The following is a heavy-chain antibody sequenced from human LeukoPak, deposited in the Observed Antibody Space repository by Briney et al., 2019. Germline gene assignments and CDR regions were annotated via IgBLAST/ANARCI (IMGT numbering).Heavy chain of an antibody. D-gene: IGHD3-16*01. Sequence: GGSLRLSCAASGFTVSSNYMSWVRQAPGKGLEWVSVIYSGGSTYYADSVKGRFTISRDNSKNTPYLQMNSLRAEDTAVYYCATPGGTRDPSRYWGQGTLVTVSS. CDR3: ATPGGTRDPSRY. J-gene: IGHJ4*02. CDR2: IYSGGST. V-gene: IGHV3-66*01. CDR1: GFTVSSNY.